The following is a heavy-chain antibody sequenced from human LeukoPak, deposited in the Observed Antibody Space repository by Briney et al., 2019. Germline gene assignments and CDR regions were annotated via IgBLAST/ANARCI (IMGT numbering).Heavy chain of an antibody. V-gene: IGHV4-39*01. Sequence: SETLSLTCSVSGGSLSSSGVFWGWIRQPPGKGLEWIASVYYTGSTYYNPSLKSRVTISPDTSKNQFSLRLSSVTAADTATYYCASLVVPPASAMDVWGQGTTVTVSS. J-gene: IGHJ6*02. CDR3: ASLVVPPASAMDV. D-gene: IGHD2-2*01. CDR1: GGSLSSSGVF. CDR2: VYYTGST.